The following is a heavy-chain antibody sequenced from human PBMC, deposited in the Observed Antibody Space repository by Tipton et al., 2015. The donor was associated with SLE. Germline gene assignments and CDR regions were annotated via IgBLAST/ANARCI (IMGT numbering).Heavy chain of an antibody. CDR2: INPGGGSA. V-gene: IGHV1-46*04. J-gene: IGHJ3*02. CDR1: GYTFTSYD. D-gene: IGHD3-10*01. Sequence: QLVQSGAEVKKPGASVKVSCKASGYTFTSYDMHWARQAPGQGLEWMGIINPGGGSANYADSVTGRFTISRDNAQNTVYLQMNDLRVEDTAVYYCAKTLGSRPDVCDKWGRGTLVTVSS. CDR3: AKTLGSRPDVCDK.